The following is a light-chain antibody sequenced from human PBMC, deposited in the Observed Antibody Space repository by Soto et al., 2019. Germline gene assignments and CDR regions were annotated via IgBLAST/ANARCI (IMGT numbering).Light chain of an antibody. CDR2: AAS. CDR3: QQSYSSPPT. Sequence: DIQMTQSPSSLSASVEDRVIITCRASQSISNHLNWYQQKPGKAPTLLIFAASSLQSGVPSRFSGSRSGPDFTLTISSLQPEDFATYYCQQSYSSPPTFGQGTKVDIK. V-gene: IGKV1-39*01. CDR1: QSISNH. J-gene: IGKJ1*01.